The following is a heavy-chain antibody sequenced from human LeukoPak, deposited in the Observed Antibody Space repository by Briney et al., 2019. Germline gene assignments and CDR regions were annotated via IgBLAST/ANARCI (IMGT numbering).Heavy chain of an antibody. CDR3: ARDGLSSSWYYFDY. V-gene: IGHV3-21*01. CDR1: GFTFSSYS. CDR2: ISSSSSYI. D-gene: IGHD6-13*01. Sequence: GGSLRPSRAASGFTFSSYSMNWVRQAPGKGLEWVSSISSSSSYIYYADSVKGRFTISRDNAKNSLYLQMNSLRAEDTAVYYCARDGLSSSWYYFDYWGQGTLVTVSS. J-gene: IGHJ4*02.